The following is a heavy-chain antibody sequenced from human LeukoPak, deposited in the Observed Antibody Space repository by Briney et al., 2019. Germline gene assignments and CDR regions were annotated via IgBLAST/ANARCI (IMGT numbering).Heavy chain of an antibody. CDR2: IYTSGST. J-gene: IGHJ4*02. V-gene: IGHV4-4*07. CDR3: ARDAVYYDILTGYYNVVSMTD. Sequence: SETLSLTCTVSGGSISSYYWSWIRQPAGKGLEWIGRIYTSGSTNYNPSLKSRVTMSVDTSKNQFPLRLSSVTAADTAVYYCARDAVYYDILTGYYNVVSMTDWGQGTLVTVSS. D-gene: IGHD3-9*01. CDR1: GGSISSYY.